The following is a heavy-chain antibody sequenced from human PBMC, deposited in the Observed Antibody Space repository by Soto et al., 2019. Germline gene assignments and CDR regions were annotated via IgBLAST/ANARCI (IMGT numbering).Heavy chain of an antibody. CDR1: GGSISSGGYY. Sequence: SETLSLTCTVSGGSISSGGYYWSWIRQHPGKGLEWIGYIYYSGSTNYNPSLKSRVTISVDTSKNQFSLKLSSVTAADTAVYYCAADGYYYDSSGYRNLYFDYWGQGTLVTVSS. D-gene: IGHD3-22*01. CDR2: IYYSGST. CDR3: AADGYYYDSSGYRNLYFDY. J-gene: IGHJ4*02. V-gene: IGHV4-61*08.